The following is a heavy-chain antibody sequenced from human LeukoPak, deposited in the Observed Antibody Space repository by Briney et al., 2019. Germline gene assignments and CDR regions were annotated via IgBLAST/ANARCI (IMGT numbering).Heavy chain of an antibody. CDR3: ARGGCSYGPGTSRGKNWFDP. CDR2: INHSGST. Sequence: TSETLSLTCAVYGGSFSGYYWSWIRQPPGKGLEWIGEINHSGSTNYNPSLKSRVTISVDTSKNQFSLKLSSVTAADTAVYYCARGGCSYGPGTSRGKNWFDPWGQGTLVTVSS. D-gene: IGHD5-18*01. CDR1: GGSFSGYY. J-gene: IGHJ5*02. V-gene: IGHV4-34*01.